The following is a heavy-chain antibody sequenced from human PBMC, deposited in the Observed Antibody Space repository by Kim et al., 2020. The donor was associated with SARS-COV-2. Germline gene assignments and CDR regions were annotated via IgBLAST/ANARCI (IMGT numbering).Heavy chain of an antibody. Sequence: ASVKVSCKASGYTFTSYYMHWVRQAPGQGLEWMGIINPSGGSTSYAQKFQGRVTMTRDTSTSTVYMELSSLRSEDTAVYYCARGARGYCSSTSCYWDPNPTYYFDYWGQGTLVTVSS. CDR3: ARGARGYCSSTSCYWDPNPTYYFDY. V-gene: IGHV1-46*01. CDR1: GYTFTSYY. CDR2: INPSGGST. D-gene: IGHD2-2*01. J-gene: IGHJ4*02.